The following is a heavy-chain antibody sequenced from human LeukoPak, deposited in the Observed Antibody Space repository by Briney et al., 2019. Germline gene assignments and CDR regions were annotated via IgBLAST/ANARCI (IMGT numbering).Heavy chain of an antibody. J-gene: IGHJ4*02. CDR2: ISYDRSNK. Sequence: GGSLRLSCAASGLTFSSYAMHWVRQAPGKGLEWVAVISYDRSNKYYADSVKGRFTISRDNSKNTLYLQMNSLRAEDTAVYYCARDLQDIVVVPAADYWGQGTLVTVSS. CDR3: ARDLQDIVVVPAADY. CDR1: GLTFSSYA. V-gene: IGHV3-30*04. D-gene: IGHD2-2*01.